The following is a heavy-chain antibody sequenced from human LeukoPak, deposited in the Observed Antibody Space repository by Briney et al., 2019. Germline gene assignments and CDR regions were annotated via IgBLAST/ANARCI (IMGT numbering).Heavy chain of an antibody. J-gene: IGHJ6*03. V-gene: IGHV4-39*07. CDR3: ARDGYNRYYYYYYMDV. D-gene: IGHD5-24*01. Sequence: SETLSLTCTVSGGSISSGSYYWGWIRQPPGKGLEWIGSIYYSGSTYYNPSLKSRVTISVDTSKNQFSLKLSSVTAADTAVYYCARDGYNRYYYYYYMDVWGKGTTVTISS. CDR2: IYYSGST. CDR1: GGSISSGSYY.